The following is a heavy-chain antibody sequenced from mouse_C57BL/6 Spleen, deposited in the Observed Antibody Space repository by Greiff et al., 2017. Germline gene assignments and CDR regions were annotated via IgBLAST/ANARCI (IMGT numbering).Heavy chain of an antibody. V-gene: IGHV1-69*01. CDR2: IDPSDSYT. D-gene: IGHD4-1*01. Sequence: QVQLQQPGAELVMPGASVKLSCKASGYTFTSYWMHWVKQRPGQGLEWIGEIDPSDSYTNYNQKFKGKSTLTVDKSSSTADMQLSSLTSEDSAVYYCARGGTGSYALDYWGQGTSVTVSS. CDR1: GYTFTSYW. J-gene: IGHJ4*01. CDR3: ARGGTGSYALDY.